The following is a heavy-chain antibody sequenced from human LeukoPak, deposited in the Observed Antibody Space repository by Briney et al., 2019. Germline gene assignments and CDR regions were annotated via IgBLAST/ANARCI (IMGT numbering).Heavy chain of an antibody. CDR3: AREVEDYYDSSGCYFDY. V-gene: IGHV1-2*02. CDR1: GYTFTGYY. D-gene: IGHD3-22*01. CDR2: INPNSGGT. J-gene: IGHJ4*02. Sequence: ASMKVSCKVSGYTFTGYYMHWVRQAPGQGLEWMGWINPNSGGTNYAQKFQGRVTMTRDTSISTAYMELSRLRSDDTAVYYCAREVEDYYDSSGCYFDYWGQGTLVTVSS.